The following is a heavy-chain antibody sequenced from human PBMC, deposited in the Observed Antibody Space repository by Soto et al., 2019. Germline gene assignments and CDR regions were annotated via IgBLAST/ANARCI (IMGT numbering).Heavy chain of an antibody. J-gene: IGHJ6*02. D-gene: IGHD2-8*01. V-gene: IGHV3-23*01. CDR2: ILGSGGGST. CDR1: GFTFGSYA. CDR3: AKSVTQWRYGMDV. Sequence: EVQLLESGGGLVQPGGSLRLSCVASGFTFGSYAMTWVRQAPGKGPEWVSGILGSGGGSTFYADSVKGRFTISRDKSKNTLYLQMNSLRAEDTAVYYCAKSVTQWRYGMDVWGQGTTVIVSS.